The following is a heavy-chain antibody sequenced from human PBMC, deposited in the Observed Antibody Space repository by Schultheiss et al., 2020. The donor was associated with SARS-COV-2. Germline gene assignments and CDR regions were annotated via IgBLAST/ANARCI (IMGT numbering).Heavy chain of an antibody. Sequence: SQTLSLTCVVSGDSISSSNWWSWVRQPPGKGLEWIGEIYHTGSTNYNPSLKSRVTISVDTSKNQFSLKLSSVTAADTAVYYCARASGIVGAFDYWGQGTLVTVSS. V-gene: IGHV4-4*02. CDR3: ARASGIVGAFDY. CDR1: GDSISSSNW. CDR2: IYHTGST. D-gene: IGHD1-26*01. J-gene: IGHJ4*02.